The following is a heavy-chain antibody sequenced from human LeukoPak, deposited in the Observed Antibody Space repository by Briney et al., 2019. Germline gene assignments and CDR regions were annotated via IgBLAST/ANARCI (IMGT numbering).Heavy chain of an antibody. J-gene: IGHJ6*02. D-gene: IGHD3-10*01. Sequence: GASVKVSCKASGYTFTSYGISWVRQAPGQGLEWMGWISAYNGNTNYAQKLQGRVTMTTDTSTSTAYMELRSLRSDDTAVHYCASTVYGSGSYYYYGMDVWGQGTTVTVSS. CDR1: GYTFTSYG. CDR2: ISAYNGNT. CDR3: ASTVYGSGSYYYYGMDV. V-gene: IGHV1-18*01.